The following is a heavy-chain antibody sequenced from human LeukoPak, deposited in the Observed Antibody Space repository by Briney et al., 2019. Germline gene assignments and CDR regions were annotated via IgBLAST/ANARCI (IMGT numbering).Heavy chain of an antibody. CDR3: ARAGYGISYYYYYYMDV. D-gene: IGHD5-12*01. CDR1: GGTFSSYA. CDR2: IIPIFGTA. J-gene: IGHJ6*03. V-gene: IGHV1-69*05. Sequence: ASVKVSCKASGGTFSSYAISWVRQAPGQGLEWMGGIIPIFGTANYAQKFQGRVTITTDESTSTAYMELSSLRSEDTAVYYCARAGYGISYYYYYYMDVWGKGTTVTVSS.